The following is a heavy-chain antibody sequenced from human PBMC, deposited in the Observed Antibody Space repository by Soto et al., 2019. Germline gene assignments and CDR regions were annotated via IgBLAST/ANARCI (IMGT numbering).Heavy chain of an antibody. Sequence: GGSLRLSCAASGFTFSNYAMHWVRQAPGKGLEWVAVISHDETTKYYVDSVKGRFTISRDNSKNTLYLQMDSLRVEDTALYYCARTRNYIVDTPPEYWGQGTRVTVSS. CDR1: GFTFSNYA. CDR2: ISHDETTK. CDR3: ARTRNYIVDTPPEY. J-gene: IGHJ4*02. D-gene: IGHD5-12*01. V-gene: IGHV3-30-3*01.